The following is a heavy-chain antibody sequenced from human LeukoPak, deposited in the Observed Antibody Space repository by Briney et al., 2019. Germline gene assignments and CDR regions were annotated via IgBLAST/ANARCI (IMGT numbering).Heavy chain of an antibody. CDR2: IYYSGST. Sequence: SETLSLTCTVSGGSISSSSYYWGWFRQPPGKGLEWIGSIYYSGSTYYNPSLKSRVIISVDTPKNQFSLKLSSVTAADTAVYYCARNHYYGSGSYYDPQNWFDPWGQGTLVTVSS. CDR3: ARNHYYGSGSYYDPQNWFDP. D-gene: IGHD3-10*01. CDR1: GGSISSSSYY. J-gene: IGHJ5*02. V-gene: IGHV4-39*01.